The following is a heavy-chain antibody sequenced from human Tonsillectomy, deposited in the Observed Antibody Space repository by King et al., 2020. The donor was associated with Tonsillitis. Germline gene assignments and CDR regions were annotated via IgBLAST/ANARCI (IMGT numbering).Heavy chain of an antibody. D-gene: IGHD1-26*01. J-gene: IGHJ4*02. CDR2: MYYRGTI. CDR3: ARYDSGSFDY. Sequence: QLQESGPGVVKPSETLSLTCTVSGGSISSGDHYWAWIRQPPGKGLEWIGYMYYRGTIFYKPSLKSRVTIPGCSSENRLSLKLSSVTAADTAVYFCARYDSGSFDYWGQGALVTVSS. CDR1: GGSISSGDHY. V-gene: IGHV4-39*01.